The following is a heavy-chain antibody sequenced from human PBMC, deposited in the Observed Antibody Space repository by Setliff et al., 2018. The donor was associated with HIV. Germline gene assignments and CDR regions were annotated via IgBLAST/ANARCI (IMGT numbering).Heavy chain of an antibody. V-gene: IGHV4-61*02. J-gene: IGHJ4*02. CDR3: AKGAGFYGDYTFDH. Sequence: PSETLSLTCTVSGGSISSRSYYWSWLRQPAGKGLEWIGRIYSNGNTDYNPSLKSRVTISVDTSKNQFSLTLSSVTAADTAMYYCAKGAGFYGDYTFDHWGQGRQVTVSS. CDR2: IYSNGNT. CDR1: GGSISSRSYY. D-gene: IGHD4-17*01.